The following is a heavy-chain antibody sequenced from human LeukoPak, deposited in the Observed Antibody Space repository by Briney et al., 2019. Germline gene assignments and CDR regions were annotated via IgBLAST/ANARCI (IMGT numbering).Heavy chain of an antibody. CDR2: IYYTGST. CDR1: GGSVSSYY. D-gene: IGHD1-26*01. CDR3: ARGGNYWPQWWFDP. V-gene: IGHV4-59*02. J-gene: IGHJ5*02. Sequence: SETLSLTCTVSGGSVSSYYWSWIRQPPGKGLEWIGYIYYTGSTSYNPSLKSRVTMSLDASKNQFSLELNSVTPADTAVYYCARGGNYWPQWWFDPWGRGTLVSVSS.